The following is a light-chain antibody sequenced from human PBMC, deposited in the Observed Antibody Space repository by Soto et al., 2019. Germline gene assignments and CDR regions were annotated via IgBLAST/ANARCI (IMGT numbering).Light chain of an antibody. CDR2: EVS. J-gene: IGLJ2*01. CDR1: SSDVGGYNY. Sequence: QPVLTQPASVSGSPGQSITISCTGTSSDVGGYNYASWYQQHPGKAPKLMIYEVSNRPSGVSNRFSGSKSGNTASLTISGLQAEDEADYYCSSYTSSSTLDVVFGGGTKLTVL. CDR3: SSYTSSSTLDVV. V-gene: IGLV2-14*01.